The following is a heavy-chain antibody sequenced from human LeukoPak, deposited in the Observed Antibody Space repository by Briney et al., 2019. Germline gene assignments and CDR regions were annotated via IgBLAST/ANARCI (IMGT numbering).Heavy chain of an antibody. CDR2: INHSGST. CDR3: ARGPGYYYFRGRYNWFDP. Sequence: KTSETLSLTCAVYGGSFSGYYWSWIRQPPGKGLEWIGEINHSGSTNYNPSLKSRVTISVDTSKNQFSLKLSSVTAADTAVYYCARGPGYYYFRGRYNWFDPWGQGTLVTVSS. J-gene: IGHJ5*02. V-gene: IGHV4-34*01. CDR1: GGSFSGYY. D-gene: IGHD3-22*01.